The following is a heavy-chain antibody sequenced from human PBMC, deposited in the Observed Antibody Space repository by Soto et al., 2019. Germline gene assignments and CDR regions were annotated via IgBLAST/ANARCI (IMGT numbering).Heavy chain of an antibody. CDR1: GFTFSSYA. CDR3: AKDPLSSQVNYFDY. D-gene: IGHD2-2*01. CDR2: ISGSGGST. J-gene: IGHJ4*02. V-gene: IGHV3-23*01. Sequence: GGSLRLSCAASGFTFSSYAMSWVRQAPGKGLEWVSAISGSGGSTYYADTVKGRFTISRDNSKNTLYLQMKSLRAEDTAVYYCAKDPLSSQVNYFDYWGQGTLVTVSS.